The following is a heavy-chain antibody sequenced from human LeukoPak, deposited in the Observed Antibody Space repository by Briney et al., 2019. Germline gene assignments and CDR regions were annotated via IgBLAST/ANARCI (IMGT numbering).Heavy chain of an antibody. J-gene: IGHJ4*02. CDR3: ASWGSSSSSRGLDY. V-gene: IGHV1-8*01. CDR2: MNPNSGNT. D-gene: IGHD6-6*01. CDR1: GYTFTSYD. Sequence: ASVKVSCKASGYTFTSYDINWARQATGQGLEWMGWMNPNSGNTGYAQKCQGRVTMTRNTSLSTAYMELSSLRSEDTAVYYCASWGSSSSSRGLDYWGQGTLVTVSS.